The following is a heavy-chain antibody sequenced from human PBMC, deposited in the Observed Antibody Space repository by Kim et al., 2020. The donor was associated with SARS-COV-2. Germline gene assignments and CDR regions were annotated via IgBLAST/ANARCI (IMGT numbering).Heavy chain of an antibody. J-gene: IGHJ6*02. CDR3: ARDQGVEMGRNGANYYYYGMDV. V-gene: IGHV3-33*01. CDR2: IWYDGSNK. Sequence: GGSLRLSCAASGFTFSSYGMHWVRQAPGKGLEWVAVIWYDGSNKYYADSVKGRFTISRDNSKNTLYLQMNSLRAEDTAVYYCARDQGVEMGRNGANYYYYGMDVWGQGTTVTVSS. D-gene: IGHD1-1*01. CDR1: GFTFSSYG.